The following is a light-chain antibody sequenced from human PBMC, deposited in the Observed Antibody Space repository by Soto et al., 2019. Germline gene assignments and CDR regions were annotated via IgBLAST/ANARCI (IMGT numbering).Light chain of an antibody. CDR2: DVS. Sequence: QSALTQPASVSESPGQSITISCTGTSSDIGGYNYVSWYQQHPGKAPKVIIYDVSNRPSGVSNRFSGSKSGNTASLTISGLQAEDEADYYCSSYTSSSTVLFGGGTQLTVL. CDR3: SSYTSSSTVL. J-gene: IGLJ2*01. V-gene: IGLV2-14*01. CDR1: SSDIGGYNY.